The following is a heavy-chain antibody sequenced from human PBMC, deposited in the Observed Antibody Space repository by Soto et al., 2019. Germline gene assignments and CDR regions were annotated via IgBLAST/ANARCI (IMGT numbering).Heavy chain of an antibody. Sequence: QVQLQESGPRLVKPSGSLSLTCGVSGGTVASSHWWSWVRQSPGGGLEWIGNVYHTGDTNFNPSLQSRVTISVDKSNNQFSLRLNSLTAADTAVYFCAREIVTAGGNNYFDPWVPGTLVTVSS. CDR1: GGTVASSHW. V-gene: IGHV4-4*02. CDR2: VYHTGDT. J-gene: IGHJ5*02. CDR3: AREIVTAGGNNYFDP. D-gene: IGHD2-21*02.